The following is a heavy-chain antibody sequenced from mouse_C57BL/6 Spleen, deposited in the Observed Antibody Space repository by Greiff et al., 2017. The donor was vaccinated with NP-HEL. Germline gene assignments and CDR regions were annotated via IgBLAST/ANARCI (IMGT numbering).Heavy chain of an antibody. J-gene: IGHJ1*03. V-gene: IGHV1-22*01. CDR2: INPNNGGT. D-gene: IGHD1-1*01. CDR1: GYTFTDYN. Sequence: VQLQQSGPELVKPGASVKMSCKASGYTFTDYNMHWVKQSHGKSLEWIGYINPNNGGTSYNQKFKGKATLTVNKSSSTAYMELRSLTSEDSAVYYCARGYYGGWYFDVWGTGTTVTVSS. CDR3: ARGYYGGWYFDV.